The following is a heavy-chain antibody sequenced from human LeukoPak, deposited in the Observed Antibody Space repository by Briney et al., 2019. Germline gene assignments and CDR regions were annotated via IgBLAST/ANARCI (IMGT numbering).Heavy chain of an antibody. CDR1: GFTFSSYA. CDR2: ISYDGSNK. J-gene: IGHJ4*02. V-gene: IGHV3-30-3*01. CDR3: ARVAIRASGPFFDY. D-gene: IGHD2-15*01. Sequence: EGSLRLSCAASGFTFSSYAMHWVRQAPGKGLEWVAVISYDGSNKYYADSVKGRFTISRDNSKNTLYLQMNSLRAEDTAVYYCARVAIRASGPFFDYWGQGTLVTVSS.